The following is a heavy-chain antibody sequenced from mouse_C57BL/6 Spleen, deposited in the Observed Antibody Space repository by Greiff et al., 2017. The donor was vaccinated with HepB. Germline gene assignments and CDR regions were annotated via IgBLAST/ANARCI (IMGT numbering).Heavy chain of an antibody. Sequence: VQLKESGGGLVKPGGSLKLSCAASGFTFSDYGMHWVRQAPEKGLEWVAYISSGSSTIYYADTVKGRFTISRDNAKNTLFLQMTSLRSEDTAMYYCARVRDYDVHFDYWGQGTTLTVSS. CDR1: GFTFSDYG. CDR2: ISSGSSTI. CDR3: ARVRDYDVHFDY. J-gene: IGHJ2*01. V-gene: IGHV5-17*01. D-gene: IGHD2-4*01.